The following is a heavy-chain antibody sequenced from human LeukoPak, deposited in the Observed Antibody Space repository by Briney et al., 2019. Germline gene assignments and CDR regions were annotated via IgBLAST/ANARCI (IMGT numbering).Heavy chain of an antibody. Sequence: GGSLRLSGAASGFTFSSYAMHWVRQAPGKGLEWVAVISYDGSNKYYADSVKGRFTISRDNSKNTLYLQMNSLRAEDTAVYYRATSARPEYYDFWSGYPQHYYYGMDVWGQGTTVTVSS. CDR1: GFTFSSYA. CDR2: ISYDGSNK. J-gene: IGHJ6*02. V-gene: IGHV3-30-3*01. D-gene: IGHD3-3*01. CDR3: ATSARPEYYDFWSGYPQHYYYGMDV.